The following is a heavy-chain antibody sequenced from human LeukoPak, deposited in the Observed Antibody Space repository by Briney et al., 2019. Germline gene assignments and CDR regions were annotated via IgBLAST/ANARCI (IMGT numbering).Heavy chain of an antibody. J-gene: IGHJ2*01. V-gene: IGHV3-23*01. CDR1: GFTFSSYA. Sequence: GGSLRLSCAASGFTFSSYAMTWVRQAPGKGLEWVSGISGGGGSTYYADSVKGRFTISRDNSKNTLYLQMNSLRAEDTAVYYCARELVSLGTGYFDLWGRGTLVTVSS. CDR3: ARELVSLGTGYFDL. D-gene: IGHD7-27*01. CDR2: ISGGGGST.